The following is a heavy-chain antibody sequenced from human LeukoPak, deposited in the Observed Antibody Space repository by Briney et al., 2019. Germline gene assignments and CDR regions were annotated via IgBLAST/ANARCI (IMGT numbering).Heavy chain of an antibody. CDR3: ARTLSSGSLDY. Sequence: SETLSLTCTVSGGSISGYYWSWIRQPPGKGLEWLAYIHYSGSTNYNPSLKSRVTISVDTSKNQFSLKLSSVTAADTAVYYCARTLSSGSLDYWGQGILVTVSS. J-gene: IGHJ4*02. CDR2: IHYSGST. V-gene: IGHV4-59*01. D-gene: IGHD3-10*01. CDR1: GGSISGYY.